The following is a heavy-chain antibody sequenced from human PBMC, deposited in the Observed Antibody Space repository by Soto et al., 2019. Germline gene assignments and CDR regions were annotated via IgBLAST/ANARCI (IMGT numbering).Heavy chain of an antibody. D-gene: IGHD1-1*01. J-gene: IGHJ4*02. V-gene: IGHV1-8*01. CDR1: GYTFTSYD. Sequence: ASVKVSCKASGYTFTSYDIYWVREATGQGLEWMGWMNPNTGNSGYAQKFQGRVTMTSNTSISTAHMELSSLRSEDTAVYYCARRAETNGWNGFGADKYYFDFWGQGTLVTVSS. CDR2: MNPNTGNS. CDR3: ARRAETNGWNGFGADKYYFDF.